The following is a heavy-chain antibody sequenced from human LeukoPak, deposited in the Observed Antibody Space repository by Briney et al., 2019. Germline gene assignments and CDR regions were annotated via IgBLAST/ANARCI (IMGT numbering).Heavy chain of an antibody. CDR1: GFTFSSYS. Sequence: GGSLRLSCAASGFTFSSYSMNWVRQAPGKGLEWVSYISSSSSTIYYADSVKGRFTISRDNSKNTLYLQMNSLRAEDTAVYYCANTPGLGSSWYWGQGTMVTVSS. D-gene: IGHD6-13*01. CDR2: ISSSSSTI. CDR3: ANTPGLGSSWY. V-gene: IGHV3-48*01. J-gene: IGHJ3*01.